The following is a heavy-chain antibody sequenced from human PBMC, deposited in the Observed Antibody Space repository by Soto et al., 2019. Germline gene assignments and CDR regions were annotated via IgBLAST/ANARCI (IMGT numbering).Heavy chain of an antibody. Sequence: PSETQCLTKTFAGCYISSFYLIWIRQQQGKGLEWIGYIYYSGSTNYNPSLKSRVTISVDTSKNQFSLKLSSVTAADTAVYYCARNYSDSSGYYGFSGMDVWGQGTTVTVSS. V-gene: IGHV4-59*01. D-gene: IGHD3-22*01. CDR3: ARNYSDSSGYYGFSGMDV. J-gene: IGHJ6*02. CDR1: GCYISSFY. CDR2: IYYSGST.